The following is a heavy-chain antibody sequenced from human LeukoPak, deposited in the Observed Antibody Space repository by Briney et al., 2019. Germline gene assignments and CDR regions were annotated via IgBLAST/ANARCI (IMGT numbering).Heavy chain of an antibody. D-gene: IGHD6-13*01. V-gene: IGHV4-4*09. Sequence: SETLSLTCTVSGGSISSYCWSWIRQPPGKGLEWIGYIYTSGSTNYNPSLKSRVTISVDTSKNQFSLKLSSVTAADTAVYYCAKSAGRKNYYYYYMDVWGKGTTVTVSS. J-gene: IGHJ6*03. CDR2: IYTSGST. CDR3: AKSAGRKNYYYYYMDV. CDR1: GGSISSYC.